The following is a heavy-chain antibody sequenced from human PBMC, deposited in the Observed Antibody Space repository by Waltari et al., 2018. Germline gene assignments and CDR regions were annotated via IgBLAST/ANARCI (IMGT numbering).Heavy chain of an antibody. V-gene: IGHV4-59*08. CDR1: AGSISSYY. CDR2: IYYSGDT. D-gene: IGHD2-2*02. CDR3: ARRRPAAIRNWYFDL. Sequence: QVQLQESGPGLVKPSETLSLTCTVSAGSISSYYWSWIRQPPGKGLEWIGYIYYSGDTNYNPSLKSRVTISVDTSKNQFSLKLSSVTAADTAVYYCARRRPAAIRNWYFDLWGRGTLVTVSS. J-gene: IGHJ2*01.